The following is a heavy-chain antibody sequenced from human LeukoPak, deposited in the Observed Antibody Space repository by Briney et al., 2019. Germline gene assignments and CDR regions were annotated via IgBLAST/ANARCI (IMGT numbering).Heavy chain of an antibody. CDR1: GFAFSDYW. Sequence: GGSLRPSCAASGFAFSDYWMHWVRQAPGKGLVWVSRINSDGSSISFADFVKGRFTISRDNVKNTLYLQMNSLRGEDTAVYYCARAVGGRGHDIWGQGTMVSVSA. V-gene: IGHV3-74*01. CDR3: ARAVGGRGHDI. CDR2: INSDGSSI. J-gene: IGHJ3*02. D-gene: IGHD1-26*01.